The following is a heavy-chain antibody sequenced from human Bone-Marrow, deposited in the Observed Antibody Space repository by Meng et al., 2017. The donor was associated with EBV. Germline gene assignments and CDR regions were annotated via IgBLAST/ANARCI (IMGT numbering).Heavy chain of an antibody. V-gene: IGHV3-21*04. J-gene: IGHJ2*01. CDR3: ARDGYGDHVVDF. D-gene: IGHD4-17*01. CDR1: GFTFSSYS. CDR2: ISSSSTYI. Sequence: RLSGLGGGLVRPGGPLGSSCAASGFTFSSYSMNWVRQAPGKGLEWVSSISSSSTYIYYADSVKGRFIISRDNAKNTLYLQMNSLRAEDTAVYYCARDGYGDHVVDFWGRGTLVTVSS.